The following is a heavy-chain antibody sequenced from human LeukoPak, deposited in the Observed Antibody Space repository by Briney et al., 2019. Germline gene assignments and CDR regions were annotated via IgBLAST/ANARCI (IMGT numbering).Heavy chain of an antibody. Sequence: SVKVSRKASGYTFTSYGISWVRQAPGQGLEWMGGIIPIFGTANYAQKFQGRVTITADESTSTAYMELSSLRSEDTAVYYCARGSIAARPNYWGQGTLVTVSS. CDR1: GYTFTSYG. D-gene: IGHD6-6*01. V-gene: IGHV1-69*13. CDR2: IIPIFGTA. J-gene: IGHJ4*02. CDR3: ARGSIAARPNY.